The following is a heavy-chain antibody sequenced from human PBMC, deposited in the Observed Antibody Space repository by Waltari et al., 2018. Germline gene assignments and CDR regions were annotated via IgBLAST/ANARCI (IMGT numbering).Heavy chain of an antibody. CDR2: IYSGGSA. J-gene: IGHJ4*02. D-gene: IGHD3-10*01. V-gene: IGHV3-53*02. CDR3: ARFYGSGSYFES. Sequence: EVQLVETGGGLIQPGGSLRLSCAASGLKVTTSFLSWVRQAPGKGLEWVSYIYSGGSAYYIDSVKGRFTISRDNSKNTLYLQMNRLTADDTAVYYCARFYGSGSYFESWGQGALVTVSS. CDR1: GLKVTTSF.